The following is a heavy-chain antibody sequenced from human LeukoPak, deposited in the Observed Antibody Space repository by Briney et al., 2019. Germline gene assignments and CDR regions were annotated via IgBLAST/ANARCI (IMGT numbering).Heavy chain of an antibody. J-gene: IGHJ4*02. CDR1: GYTFTGYY. D-gene: IGHD2-15*01. Sequence: ASVKVSCKASGYTFTGYYMHWVRQAPGQGLEWMGRINPNSGGTNYAQKFQGRVTMTRDTSISTAYIELSRLRSDDTAVYYCARVGFCSGGSCYDYWGQGTLVTVSS. CDR3: ARVGFCSGGSCYDY. CDR2: INPNSGGT. V-gene: IGHV1-2*06.